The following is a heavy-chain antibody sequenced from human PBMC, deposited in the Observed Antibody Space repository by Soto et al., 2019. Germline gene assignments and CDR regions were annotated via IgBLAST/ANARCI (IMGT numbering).Heavy chain of an antibody. J-gene: IGHJ5*02. Sequence: GGSLRLSCAASGFTFSSYAMSWVRQAPGKGLEWVSAISGSGGSTYYADSVKGRFTISRDNSKNTLYLQMNSLRAEDTAVYYCAKDGRIVVVPTSRFDPWGQGTLVTVSS. V-gene: IGHV3-23*01. D-gene: IGHD2-2*01. CDR3: AKDGRIVVVPTSRFDP. CDR1: GFTFSSYA. CDR2: ISGSGGST.